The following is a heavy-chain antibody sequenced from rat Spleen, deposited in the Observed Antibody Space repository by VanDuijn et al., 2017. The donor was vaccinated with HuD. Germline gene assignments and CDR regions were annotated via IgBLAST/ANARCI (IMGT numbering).Heavy chain of an antibody. J-gene: IGHJ2*01. V-gene: IGHV3-3*01. Sequence: VQLKESGPGLVQPSQTLSLTCTVSGFSLTSYNVHWVRQPTGNKLEWMGYINGAGSTNYNPSLKSRISITRDTSKNQFFLQVNSITTEDTATYYCTRSIYYYGSYVMDAWGQGVMVTVSS. CDR1: GFSLTSYN. CDR2: INGAGST. D-gene: IGHD1-2*01. CDR3: TRSIYYYGSYVMDA.